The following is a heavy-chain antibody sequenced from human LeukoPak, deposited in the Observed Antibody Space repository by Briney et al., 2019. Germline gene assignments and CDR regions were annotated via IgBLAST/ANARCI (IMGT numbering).Heavy chain of an antibody. J-gene: IGHJ6*03. CDR3: ARVEGYSSSWYVTYYYHYYMDV. CDR2: ISAYNGNT. D-gene: IGHD6-13*01. Sequence: GASVKVSCKASGYTFTSYGISWVRQAPGQGLEWMGWISAYNGNTNYAQKLQGRVTMTTDTSTSTAYMELRSLRSDDTAVYYCARVEGYSSSWYVTYYYHYYMDVWGKGTTVTVSS. CDR1: GYTFTSYG. V-gene: IGHV1-18*01.